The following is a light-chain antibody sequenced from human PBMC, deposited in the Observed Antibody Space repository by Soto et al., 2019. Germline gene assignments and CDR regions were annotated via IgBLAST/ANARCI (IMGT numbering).Light chain of an antibody. CDR3: QQRSNWLT. CDR2: WAS. CDR1: QSLLYSSNNKNY. V-gene: IGKV4-1*01. J-gene: IGKJ4*01. Sequence: DIVMTQSPDSLPVSLGERATINCKSSQSLLYSSNNKNYLAWYQQKPGQPPKLLIFWASTRESGVPDRFSGSGSGTDFTLTISRLQAEDVAVYYCQQRSNWLTFGGGTRVDI.